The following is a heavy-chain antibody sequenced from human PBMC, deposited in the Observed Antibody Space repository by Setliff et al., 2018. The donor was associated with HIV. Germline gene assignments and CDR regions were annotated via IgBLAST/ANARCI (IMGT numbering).Heavy chain of an antibody. D-gene: IGHD1-26*01. CDR2: SYHTGST. Sequence: SETLSLTCAVFGYSISSGNYWGWIRQPPGKGLEWIGSSYHTGSTYYNPSLKSRVTMSVDTSKNQFSLKVSSVAAADTAVYYCARHVTGAAYWNFFDYWGQGTLVT. V-gene: IGHV4-38-2*01. CDR3: ARHVTGAAYWNFFDY. CDR1: GYSISSGNY. J-gene: IGHJ4*02.